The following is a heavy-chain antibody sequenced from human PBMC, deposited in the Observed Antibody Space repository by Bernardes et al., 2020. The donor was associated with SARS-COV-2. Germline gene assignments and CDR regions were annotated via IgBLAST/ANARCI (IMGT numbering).Heavy chain of an antibody. CDR2: ISYDGSNK. V-gene: IGHV3-30*01. CDR1: GFTFSSYA. CDR3: AREDILAVAGAFDY. J-gene: IGHJ4*02. D-gene: IGHD6-19*01. Sequence: GGSLRLSCAASGFTFSSYAMHWVRQAPGKGLEWVAVISYDGSNKYYADSVKGRFTISRDNSKNTLYLQMNSLRAEDTAVYYCAREDILAVAGAFDYWGQGTLVTVSS.